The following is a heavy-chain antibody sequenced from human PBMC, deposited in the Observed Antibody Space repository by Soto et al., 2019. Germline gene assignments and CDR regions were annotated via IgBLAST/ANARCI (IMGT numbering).Heavy chain of an antibody. Sequence: SVKVSCKASGGTFSSYAISWVRQAPGQGLEWMGGIIPIFGTANYAQKFQGRVTITADESTSTAYMELSSLRSDDTAVYYCARDLAVAAWFDPWGQGTLVTVSS. CDR1: GGTFSSYA. J-gene: IGHJ5*02. CDR2: IIPIFGTA. CDR3: ARDLAVAAWFDP. V-gene: IGHV1-69*13. D-gene: IGHD6-19*01.